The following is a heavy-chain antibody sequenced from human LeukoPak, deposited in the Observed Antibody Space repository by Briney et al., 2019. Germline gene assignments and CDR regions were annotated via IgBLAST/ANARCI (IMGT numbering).Heavy chain of an antibody. J-gene: IGHJ4*02. CDR3: ARLRWEQTGYSSDY. D-gene: IGHD4-23*01. CDR2: ISTSSSYI. CDR1: GFTFSSYS. Sequence: PGGSLRLSCAASGFTFSSYSVNWVRQAPGKGLEWVSSISTSSSYIYYADSVKGRFTISRDNAKNSLYLQMNSLRAEDTAVFYCARLRWEQTGYSSDYWGQGTLVTVSS. V-gene: IGHV3-21*06.